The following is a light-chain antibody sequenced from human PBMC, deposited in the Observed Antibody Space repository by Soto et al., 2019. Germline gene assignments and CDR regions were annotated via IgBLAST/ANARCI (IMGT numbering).Light chain of an antibody. Sequence: DIVLTQSPGTLSLSPGERVILSCRTSQSISSSALAWYQQKPGQAPSLLIYGSSRRATGIPDRFSGSGSGTDLTLTISSLEPADFEVYFCQQSVTSPYPFGQGTKLEI. CDR3: QQSVTSPYP. CDR1: QSISSSA. J-gene: IGKJ2*01. V-gene: IGKV3-20*01. CDR2: GSS.